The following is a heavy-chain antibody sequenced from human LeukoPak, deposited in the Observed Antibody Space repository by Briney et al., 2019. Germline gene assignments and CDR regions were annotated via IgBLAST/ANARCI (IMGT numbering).Heavy chain of an antibody. CDR1: GFTSSSYA. CDR3: AKALGELSFIVDY. V-gene: IGHV3-23*01. D-gene: IGHD3-16*02. J-gene: IGHJ4*02. CDR2: ISGSGGST. Sequence: PGGSLRLSCAASGFTSSSYAMSWVRQAPGKGLEWVSGISGSGGSTYYADSVKGRFTISRDTSKNTLYLQLSSLRAEDTALYYCAKALGELSFIVDYWGQGTLVTVSS.